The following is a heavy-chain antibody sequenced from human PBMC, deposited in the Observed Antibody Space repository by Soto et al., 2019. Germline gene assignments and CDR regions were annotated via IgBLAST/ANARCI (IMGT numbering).Heavy chain of an antibody. J-gene: IGHJ6*02. CDR1: GFTFSSYG. D-gene: IGHD3-10*01. CDR2: IWYDGSNK. Sequence: QVQLVESGGGVVQPGRSLRLSCAASGFTFSSYGMHWVRQAPGKGLEWVAVIWYDGSNKYYADSVKGRFTISRDNSKNTLYLQMNSLRAEDTAVYYCARSRDGSYYYYGMDVWGQGTTVTVSS. CDR3: ARSRDGSYYYYGMDV. V-gene: IGHV3-33*01.